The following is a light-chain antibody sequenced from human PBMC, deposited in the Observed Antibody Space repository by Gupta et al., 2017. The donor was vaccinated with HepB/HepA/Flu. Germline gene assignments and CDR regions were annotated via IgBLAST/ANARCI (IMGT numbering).Light chain of an antibody. CDR2: DVS. V-gene: IGKV3-15*01. J-gene: IGKJ1*01. Sequence: EIVMTQSPATLSVSPGERVTLSCRASLSMNNKLAWYQQRPGQAPRLLLYDVSTRVTGIPARFSGSGSGTEFTLTISSLQSEDFAVYYCQQYNNWPPWTFGQGTTVEMK. CDR1: LSMNNK. CDR3: QQYNNWPPWT.